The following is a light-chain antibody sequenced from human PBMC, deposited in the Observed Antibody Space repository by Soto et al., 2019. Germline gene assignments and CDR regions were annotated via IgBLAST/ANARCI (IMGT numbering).Light chain of an antibody. J-gene: IGLJ1*01. V-gene: IGLV2-14*01. Sequence: QSVLTQPRSVSGSPGQSVTISCTGTSSDVGVYNYVSWYQQYPGKAPKIMIYDVSKRPSGVSNRFSGSKSDNTASLTISGLQAEDEADYYCSSYTSISTLYVFGTGTKVTVL. CDR2: DVS. CDR1: SSDVGVYNY. CDR3: SSYTSISTLYV.